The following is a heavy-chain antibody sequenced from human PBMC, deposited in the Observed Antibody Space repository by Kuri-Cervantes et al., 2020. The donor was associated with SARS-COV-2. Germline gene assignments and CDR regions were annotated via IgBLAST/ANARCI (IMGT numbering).Heavy chain of an antibody. Sequence: GESLKISCAASGFTFSSYWMSWVRQAPGKGLEWVSYISSSSSTIYYADSVKGRFTISRDNAKNSLYLQMNSLRVEDTAVYYCAKDPLFRGTYDLGKLDSWGRGTLVTVSS. V-gene: IGHV3-48*01. D-gene: IGHD3-3*01. J-gene: IGHJ4*02. CDR3: AKDPLFRGTYDLGKLDS. CDR2: ISSSSSTI. CDR1: GFTFSSYW.